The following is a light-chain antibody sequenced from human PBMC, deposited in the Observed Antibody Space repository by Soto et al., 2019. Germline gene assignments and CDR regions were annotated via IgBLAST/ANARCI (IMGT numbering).Light chain of an antibody. J-gene: IGKJ1*01. V-gene: IGKV3-15*01. Sequence: IVMTQSPATLSVSPGGRASLSCRASQSVSNNLAWYQQKPGQAPRLLIYGASTRAAGISGRFSGSGSGTEFTLIISSLQNDVFAVDYCQQYQNECSTFGKGNKVEI. CDR2: GAS. CDR3: QQYQNECST. CDR1: QSVSNN.